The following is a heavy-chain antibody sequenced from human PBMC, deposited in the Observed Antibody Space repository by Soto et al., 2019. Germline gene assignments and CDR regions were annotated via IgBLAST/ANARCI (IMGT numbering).Heavy chain of an antibody. D-gene: IGHD3-10*01. CDR2: INHSGST. CDR3: ARARGEKGRTMVRGVYYYYGMDV. CDR1: GGSFSGYY. J-gene: IGHJ6*02. Sequence: SETLSLTCAVYGGSFSGYYWSWIRQPPGKGLEWIGEINHSGSTNYNPSLKSRVTISVDTSKNQFSLKLSSVTAADTAVYYCARARGEKGRTMVRGVYYYYGMDVWGQGTTVTVSS. V-gene: IGHV4-34*01.